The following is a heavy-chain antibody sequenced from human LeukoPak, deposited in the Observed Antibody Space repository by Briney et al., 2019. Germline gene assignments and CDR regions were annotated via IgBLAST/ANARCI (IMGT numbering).Heavy chain of an antibody. J-gene: IGHJ4*02. V-gene: IGHV3-9*01. D-gene: IGHD3-9*01. Sequence: GRSLRLSCAASGFTFDDYAMHWVRQAPGKGLEWVSGISWNSGSIGYADSVKGRFTISRDNAKNTLYLQMNSLRAEDTAVYYCARDKGNYDILTGAPDYWGQGTLVTVSS. CDR2: ISWNSGSI. CDR3: ARDKGNYDILTGAPDY. CDR1: GFTFDDYA.